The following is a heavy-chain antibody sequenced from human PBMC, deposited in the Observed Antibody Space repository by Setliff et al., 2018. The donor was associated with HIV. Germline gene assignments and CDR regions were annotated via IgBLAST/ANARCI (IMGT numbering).Heavy chain of an antibody. CDR2: INPNNGGT. CDR3: ARVRVGATPLDY. CDR1: GYTFTGYY. J-gene: IGHJ4*02. D-gene: IGHD1-26*01. Sequence: ASVKVSCKASGYTFTGYYMHWVRQAPGQGLEWMGWINPNNGGTNYAQKFQGRVTMTRDTSISTAYMELSRLRSDDTAVYYCARVRVGATPLDYWGQGTLVTVS. V-gene: IGHV1-2*02.